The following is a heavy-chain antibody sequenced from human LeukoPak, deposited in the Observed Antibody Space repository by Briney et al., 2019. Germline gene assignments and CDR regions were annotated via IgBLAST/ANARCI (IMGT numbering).Heavy chain of an antibody. CDR3: ARDGKRFLEWLLPFDY. CDR1: GFTFSTYG. V-gene: IGHV3-30*02. Sequence: PGGSLRLSCAASGFTFSTYGMHWVRQAPGKGLEWVSFIRYDGTNNHYADSVKGRFTISRDNAKNSLYLQMNSLRAEDTAVYYCARDGKRFLEWLLPFDYWGQGTLVTVSS. D-gene: IGHD3-3*01. CDR2: IRYDGTNN. J-gene: IGHJ4*02.